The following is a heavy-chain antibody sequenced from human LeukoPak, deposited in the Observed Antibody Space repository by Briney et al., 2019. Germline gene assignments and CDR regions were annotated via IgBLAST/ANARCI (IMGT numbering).Heavy chain of an antibody. J-gene: IGHJ4*02. D-gene: IGHD6-13*01. Sequence: GSLRLSCAASGFTFSSYAMSWARQPPGKGPEWIGSIYYSGNTYYNPSLKSRVTISVDTSKNQFSLKLSSVTAADTAVYYCARRGYSSSWYYFDYWGQGTLVTVSS. CDR2: IYYSGNT. CDR3: ARRGYSSSWYYFDY. V-gene: IGHV4-39*01. CDR1: GFTFSSYA.